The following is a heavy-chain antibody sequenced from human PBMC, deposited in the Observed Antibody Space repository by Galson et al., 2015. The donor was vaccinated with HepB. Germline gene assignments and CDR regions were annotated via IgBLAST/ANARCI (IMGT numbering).Heavy chain of an antibody. CDR2: INPKSGAT. CDR1: GYTFTTSY. V-gene: IGHV1-2*02. J-gene: IGHJ6*02. D-gene: IGHD3-22*01. Sequence: SVKVSCKASGYTFTTSYIHWVRQAPGQGLEWMGWINPKSGATNFAQDFQGRVTLTRDTSISTAYMELSRLTSDDTAVYYCARDKHGNYYDTSGYYSWGMDFWGQGTTVTVAS. CDR3: ARDKHGNYYDTSGYYSWGMDF.